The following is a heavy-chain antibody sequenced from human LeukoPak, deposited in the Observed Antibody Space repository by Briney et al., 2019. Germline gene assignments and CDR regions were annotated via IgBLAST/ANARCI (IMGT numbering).Heavy chain of an antibody. CDR1: GGSISSYT. CDR2: MYPSGDT. D-gene: IGHD6-19*01. V-gene: IGHV4-4*07. CDR3: ARETLSSGWYGDL. J-gene: IGHJ5*02. Sequence: SETLSLTCRVSGGSISSYTWSWTRQPAGMGLEWIGRMYPSGDTSYNASFASRVTMSVDTSKNRFSLKMSSVTAADTAVYFCARETLSSGWYGDLWGQGTLVTVSS.